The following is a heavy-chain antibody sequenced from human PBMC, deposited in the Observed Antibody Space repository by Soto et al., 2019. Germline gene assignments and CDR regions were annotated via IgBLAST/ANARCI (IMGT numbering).Heavy chain of an antibody. Sequence: EVQLVESGGGLVKPGGSLRLSCAAPGFTFSSYSMNWVRQAPGKGLEWVSSISSSSSYIYYADSVKGRFTISRDNAKNSLYLQMNSLRAEYTAVYYCARDRRDGYNFDYWGQGTLVTVSS. D-gene: IGHD5-12*01. CDR3: ARDRRDGYNFDY. J-gene: IGHJ4*02. V-gene: IGHV3-21*01. CDR1: GFTFSSYS. CDR2: ISSSSSYI.